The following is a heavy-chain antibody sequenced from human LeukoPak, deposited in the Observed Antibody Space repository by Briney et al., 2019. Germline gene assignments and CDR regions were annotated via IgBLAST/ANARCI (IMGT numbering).Heavy chain of an antibody. V-gene: IGHV3-23*01. CDR2: ITTSDGNT. CDR1: GFTFSSYT. CDR3: AKDGGLWVSAHWGDS. J-gene: IGHJ4*02. D-gene: IGHD7-27*01. Sequence: GGSLRLSCEASGFTFSSYTMSWVRQAPGKGLEWASTITTSDGNTYYADSVKGRFTVSRDNSKNTLFLQMNSLRAEDTAVYYCAKDGGLWVSAHWGDSWGRGTLVTVSS.